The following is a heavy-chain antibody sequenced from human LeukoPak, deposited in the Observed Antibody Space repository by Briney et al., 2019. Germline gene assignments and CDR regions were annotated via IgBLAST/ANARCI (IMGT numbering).Heavy chain of an antibody. CDR1: GGSISSSSYY. Sequence: SETLSLTCTVSGGSISSSSYYWGWIRQPPGKGLEWIGSIYYSGSTYYNPSLKSRVTISVDTSKNQFSLKLSSVTAADTAVYYCARSYYYGSGSSKIFDYWGQGTLVTVSS. CDR3: ARSYYYGSGSSKIFDY. D-gene: IGHD3-10*01. CDR2: IYYSGST. V-gene: IGHV4-39*07. J-gene: IGHJ4*02.